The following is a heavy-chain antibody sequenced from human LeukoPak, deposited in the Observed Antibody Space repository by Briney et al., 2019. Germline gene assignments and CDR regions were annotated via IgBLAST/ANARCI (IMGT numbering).Heavy chain of an antibody. CDR3: AARYSGYDNFDY. CDR1: GGTFSSYA. Sequence: ASVKVSFKASGGTFSSYAISWVRQAPGQGLEWMGGIIPIFGTANYAQKFQGRVTITTDESTSTAYMELSSLRSEDTAVYYCAARYSGYDNFDYWGQGTLVTVSS. J-gene: IGHJ4*02. V-gene: IGHV1-69*05. D-gene: IGHD5-12*01. CDR2: IIPIFGTA.